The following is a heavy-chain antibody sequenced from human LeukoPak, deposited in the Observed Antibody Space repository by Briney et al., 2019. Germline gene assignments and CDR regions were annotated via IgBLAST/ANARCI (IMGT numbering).Heavy chain of an antibody. D-gene: IGHD4-23*01. V-gene: IGHV3-30*01. CDR1: GFTFSSYA. CDR2: ISYDGSNK. CDR3: ARGPTGGNSEQYFQH. J-gene: IGHJ1*01. Sequence: GRTLRLSCAASGFTFSSYAMHWVRQAPGQGLEWVAVISYDGSNKYYADSVKGRFTISRDNSKNTLYLQMNSLRAEDTAVYYCARGPTGGNSEQYFQHWGQGTLVTVSS.